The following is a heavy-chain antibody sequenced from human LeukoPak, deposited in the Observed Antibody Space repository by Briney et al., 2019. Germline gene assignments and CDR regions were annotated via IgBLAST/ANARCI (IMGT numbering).Heavy chain of an antibody. J-gene: IGHJ4*02. CDR3: ARDALSGSYDY. D-gene: IGHD1-26*01. CDR1: GFTVSSDY. V-gene: IGHV3-66*02. Sequence: GGSLRFSCAASGFTVSSDYMSWVRQAPGKGLERVSVIYSGGSTYCADSVKGRFTISRDNSKSTLYLQMNSLRAEDTAVYYCARDALSGSYDYWGQGTLVTVSS. CDR2: IYSGGST.